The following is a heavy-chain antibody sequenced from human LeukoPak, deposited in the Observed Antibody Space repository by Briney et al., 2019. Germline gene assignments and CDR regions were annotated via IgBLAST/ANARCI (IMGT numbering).Heavy chain of an antibody. J-gene: IGHJ4*02. Sequence: GGSLRLSCAASGFTFSSYSMTWVRQAPGEGLEWVSYISSSSSTIYYADSVKGRFTISRDNAKNSLYLQMNSLRAEDTAVYYCAREYYDILTGYVDYWGQGTLVTVSS. CDR1: GFTFSSYS. V-gene: IGHV3-48*01. CDR3: AREYYDILTGYVDY. D-gene: IGHD3-9*01. CDR2: ISSSSSTI.